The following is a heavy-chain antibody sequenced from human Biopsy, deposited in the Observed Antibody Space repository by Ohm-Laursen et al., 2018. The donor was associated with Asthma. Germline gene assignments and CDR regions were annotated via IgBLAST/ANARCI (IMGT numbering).Heavy chain of an antibody. J-gene: IGHJ4*02. D-gene: IGHD3-10*01. CDR2: VSSDGHNK. V-gene: IGHV3-33*06. CDR3: AKSGSLWTAFDY. CDR1: GFVFSQCG. Sequence: SLRLSRAASGFVFSQCGMHWVRQGPGKGLEWVALVSSDGHNKYYEDSVKGRFTISRDNSKYTLYLQMNSLRAEDTAVYYCAKSGSLWTAFDYWGQGTLVTVSS.